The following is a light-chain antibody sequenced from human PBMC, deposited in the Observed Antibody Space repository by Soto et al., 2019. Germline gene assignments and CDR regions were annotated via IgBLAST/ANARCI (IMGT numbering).Light chain of an antibody. Sequence: EVAMAQTPVTLSLSPGERATLSCRASQSVDSSHLAWYQHRPGRAPRLLVYGASRRATGVPDRFSGSGSGTHFTLSIRRLESEDFAVYYCQQYETSPFTFGGGTKVDIK. V-gene: IGKV3-20*01. J-gene: IGKJ4*01. CDR2: GAS. CDR1: QSVDSSH. CDR3: QQYETSPFT.